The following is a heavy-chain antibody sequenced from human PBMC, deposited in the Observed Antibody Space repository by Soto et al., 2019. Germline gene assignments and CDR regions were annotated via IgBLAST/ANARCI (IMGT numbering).Heavy chain of an antibody. J-gene: IGHJ2*01. CDR3: AKDLGFSGYDFDWYFDL. CDR2: ISGRGHMT. V-gene: IGHV3-23*01. Sequence: EMQLLESGGRLVPPGGSLRLSCAASGFNFRSYAMNWVRQVPGKGLDWVSGISGRGHMTFYADSVKGRFTIPRDNSKTTVFLQMNSLRPEDTAIYYCAKDLGFSGYDFDWYFDLWGRGTLVTVSS. D-gene: IGHD3-22*01. CDR1: GFNFRSYA.